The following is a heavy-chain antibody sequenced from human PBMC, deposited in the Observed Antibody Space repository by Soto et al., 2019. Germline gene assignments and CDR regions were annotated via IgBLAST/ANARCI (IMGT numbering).Heavy chain of an antibody. CDR2: IYYSGST. CDR3: ARDRVRYSYGLGGMDV. J-gene: IGHJ6*02. D-gene: IGHD5-18*01. Sequence: TLSLTCTVSGGSISSGDYYWSWIRQPPGKGLEWIGYIYYSGSTYYNPSLKSRVTISVDTSKNQFSLKLSSVTAADTAVYYCARDRVRYSYGLGGMDVWGQGTKVTVSS. CDR1: GGSISSGDYY. V-gene: IGHV4-30-4*01.